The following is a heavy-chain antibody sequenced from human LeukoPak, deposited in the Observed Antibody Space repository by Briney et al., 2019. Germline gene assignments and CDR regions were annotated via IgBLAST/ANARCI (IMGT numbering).Heavy chain of an antibody. V-gene: IGHV3-53*01. J-gene: IGHJ4*02. CDR3: ARGLRYSTGLFYFDY. Sequence: PGGSLRLSCAASGFTFGSESMSWVRQAPGKGLEWVSVIYSGGVTYYSDSVKGRFTISRDNSKNTVYLQMNSLRAEDMAVYYCARGLRYSTGLFYFDYWGQGTLVTVSS. CDR2: IYSGGVT. D-gene: IGHD6-19*01. CDR1: GFTFGSES.